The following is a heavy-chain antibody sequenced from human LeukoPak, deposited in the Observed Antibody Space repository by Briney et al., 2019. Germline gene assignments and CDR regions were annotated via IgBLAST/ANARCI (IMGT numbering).Heavy chain of an antibody. CDR2: ISSSSSYI. CDR3: ARKLYDFWSAPGDY. J-gene: IGHJ4*02. V-gene: IGHV3-21*01. D-gene: IGHD3-3*01. Sequence: PGGSLRLSCAASGFTFSSYSMNWVRQAPGKGLEWVSSISSSSSYIYYADSVKGRFTISRDNAKNSLYLQMNSPRAEDTAVYYCARKLYDFWSAPGDYWGQGTLVTVSS. CDR1: GFTFSSYS.